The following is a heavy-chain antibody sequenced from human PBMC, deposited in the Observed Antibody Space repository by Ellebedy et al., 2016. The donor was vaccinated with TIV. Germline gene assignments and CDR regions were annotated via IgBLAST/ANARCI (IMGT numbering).Heavy chain of an antibody. CDR1: GFTFSSYR. D-gene: IGHD1-26*01. Sequence: PGGSLRLSCAASGFTFSSYRIHWVRQAPGKGLEWVAVIQYDGGNKYYADSVQGRFIISRDNSKNTLYLQMNSLRDEDTAVYYCAKRGGLTTTTPTYFDYWGQGSLVTVSA. V-gene: IGHV3-30*19. CDR3: AKRGGLTTTTPTYFDY. J-gene: IGHJ4*02. CDR2: IQYDGGNK.